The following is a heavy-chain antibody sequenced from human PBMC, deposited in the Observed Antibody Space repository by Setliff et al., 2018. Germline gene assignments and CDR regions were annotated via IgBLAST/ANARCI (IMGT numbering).Heavy chain of an antibody. V-gene: IGHV4-39*07. D-gene: IGHD6-19*01. CDR2: IGHTGSA. Sequence: SETLSLTCTVSGGSISSGDYYWSWIRQPPGKGLEWVGNIGHTGSANYNPSLKSRVTMSIDTSKNQFSLKLNSVTAADMAVYYCAREQWLDPPGYYYMDVWAKGTTVTVSS. CDR3: AREQWLDPPGYYYMDV. J-gene: IGHJ6*03. CDR1: GGSISSGDYY.